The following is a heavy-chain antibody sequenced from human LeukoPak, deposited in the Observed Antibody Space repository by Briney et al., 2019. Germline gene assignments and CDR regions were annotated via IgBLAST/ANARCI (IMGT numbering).Heavy chain of an antibody. D-gene: IGHD3-10*01. J-gene: IGHJ3*02. V-gene: IGHV3-49*03. CDR2: IRSKAYGGTP. CDR3: SRRSGESLGDAFDI. CDR1: GFTFGDYA. Sequence: GGSLRLSCTASGFTFGDYAMSWLRLAPGKGLEWVGFIRSKAYGGTPDYAASVKGRFTISRDDSKSIAYLQMNSLKTEDTAVYYCSRRSGESLGDAFDIWGQGTMVTLSS.